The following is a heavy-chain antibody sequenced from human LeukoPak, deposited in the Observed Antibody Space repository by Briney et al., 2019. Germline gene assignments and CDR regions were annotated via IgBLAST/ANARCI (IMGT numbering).Heavy chain of an antibody. CDR1: GYTFTSYG. D-gene: IGHD3-3*01. J-gene: IGHJ4*02. CDR2: ISAYNGNT. CDR3: ARDYSAASNFWSGYRRPYFDY. V-gene: IGHV1-18*01. Sequence: GASVKVSCKASGYTFTSYGISWVRQAPGQGLEWMGWISAYNGNTNYAQKLQGRVTMTTDTSTSTAYMELRSPRSDDTAVYYCARDYSAASNFWSGYRRPYFDYWGQGTLVTVSS.